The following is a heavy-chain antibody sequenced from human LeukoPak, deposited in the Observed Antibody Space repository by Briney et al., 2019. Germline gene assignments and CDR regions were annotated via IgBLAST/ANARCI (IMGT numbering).Heavy chain of an antibody. CDR1: GGSISSYY. CDR2: IYYSGST. CDR3: ARWTGSGWDYYFDY. D-gene: IGHD6-19*01. J-gene: IGHJ4*02. Sequence: SETLSLTCTVSGGSISSYYWSWIRQPPGKGLEWIGYIYYSGSTNYNPSLKSRVTISVDTSKNQFSLKLSSVTAADTAVYHCARWTGSGWDYYFDYWGQGTLVTVSS. V-gene: IGHV4-59*08.